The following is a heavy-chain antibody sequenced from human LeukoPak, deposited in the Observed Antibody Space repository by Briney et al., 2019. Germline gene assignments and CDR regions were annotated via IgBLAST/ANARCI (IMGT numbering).Heavy chain of an antibody. J-gene: IGHJ4*02. D-gene: IGHD1/OR15-1a*01. CDR3: ARHVPYGQQLAQVYFDN. Sequence: SETLSLTCTVSGGSVGSSGHYWGWIRQSPVKGLEWIATISYSGTTYYYNPSLESRVTISTDTSKNQFSLDLTSVTAADTAVYYCARHVPYGQQLAQVYFDNWGQGALVTVSS. V-gene: IGHV4-39*01. CDR2: ISYSGTTY. CDR1: GGSVGSSGHY.